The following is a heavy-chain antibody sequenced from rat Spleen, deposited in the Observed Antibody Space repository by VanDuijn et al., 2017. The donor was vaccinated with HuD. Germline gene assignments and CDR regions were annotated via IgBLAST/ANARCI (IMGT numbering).Heavy chain of an antibody. D-gene: IGHD1-5*01. CDR1: GYTFTSYY. V-gene: IGHV1-43*01. J-gene: IGHJ4*01. Sequence: QVQLQQSGAELAKPGSSVKISCKASGYTFTSYYISWIKQTTGQGLEYLGYINTGSGGTNYNEKFKGKATLTVDKSSSTAFMQLSSLTPDDSAVYYCARGYRYTSYVMDAWGQGASVTVSS. CDR3: ARGYRYTSYVMDA. CDR2: INTGSGGT.